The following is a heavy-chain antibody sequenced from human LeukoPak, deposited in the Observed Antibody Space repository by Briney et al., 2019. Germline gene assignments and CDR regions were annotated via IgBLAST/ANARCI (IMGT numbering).Heavy chain of an antibody. CDR1: GFTFSGSA. V-gene: IGHV3-73*01. J-gene: IGHJ5*02. Sequence: PGGSLRLSCAASGFTFSGSAMHWVRQASGKGLGWVGRIKNKANNYATAYAASVKGRFTISRDDSKNTAYLQMNSLKIEDTAVYYCTRLDDYESWGQGTLVTVSS. CDR2: IKNKANNYAT. CDR3: TRLDDYES. D-gene: IGHD4-17*01.